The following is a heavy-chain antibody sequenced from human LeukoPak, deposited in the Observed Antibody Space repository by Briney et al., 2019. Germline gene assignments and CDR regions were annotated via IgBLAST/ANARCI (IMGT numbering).Heavy chain of an antibody. J-gene: IGHJ3*02. CDR3: ARSTYYYGSGSQSAAFDI. Sequence: ASVKVSCKASGYTFTGYYMHWVRQAPGQGLEWMGWINPNSGGTNYAQKFQGRVTMTRDTSISTAYMELSRLRSDDTAVYYCARSTYYYGSGSQSAAFDIWGQGTMVTVSS. V-gene: IGHV1-2*02. CDR1: GYTFTGYY. CDR2: INPNSGGT. D-gene: IGHD3-10*01.